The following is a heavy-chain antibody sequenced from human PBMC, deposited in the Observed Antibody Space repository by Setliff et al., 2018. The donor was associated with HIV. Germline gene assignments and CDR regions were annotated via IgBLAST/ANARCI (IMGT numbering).Heavy chain of an antibody. CDR1: GGSISSSSYY. V-gene: IGHV4-39*01. Sequence: SETLSLTCTVSGGSISSSSYYWGWIRQPPGKGLEWIGSIYYSGSTYYNPSLKSRVTISVDTSKNQFSLRLSSVIAADTAVYYCARGPRPVDVDYYYMGVWGKGTTVTVSS. J-gene: IGHJ6*03. CDR3: ARGPRPVDVDYYYMGV. CDR2: IYYSGST.